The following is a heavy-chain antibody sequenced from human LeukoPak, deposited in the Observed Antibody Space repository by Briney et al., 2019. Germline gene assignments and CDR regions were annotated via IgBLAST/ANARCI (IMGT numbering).Heavy chain of an antibody. V-gene: IGHV1-2*02. CDR2: INPNSGGT. J-gene: IGHJ6*04. CDR3: ARTDYDFWSGRMDV. D-gene: IGHD3-3*01. CDR1: GYTFTGYY. Sequence: ASVKLSRKASGYTFTGYYMNRVRQAPGQGLGLMGGINPNSGGTNNAQKFQGRVTMTRATSISTTYMDLSRLRSDDTAVYYCARTDYDFWSGRMDVWGKGTTVTVSS.